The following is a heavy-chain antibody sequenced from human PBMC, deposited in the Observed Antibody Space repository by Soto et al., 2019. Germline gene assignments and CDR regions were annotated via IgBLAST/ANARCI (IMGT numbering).Heavy chain of an antibody. CDR2: IIPIFGTA. CDR3: ARDASPPRASSIAAQSYYYGMDV. D-gene: IGHD6-6*01. V-gene: IGHV1-69*13. CDR1: GGTFSSYA. J-gene: IGHJ6*01. Sequence: SVKVFFKASGGTFSSYAISLVRQAPGQGLEWIGGIIPIFGTANYAQKFQGRVTITADESTSTAYMDLSSLRSEETAVYYCARDASPPRASSIAAQSYYYGMDVWGQGTTVTVSS.